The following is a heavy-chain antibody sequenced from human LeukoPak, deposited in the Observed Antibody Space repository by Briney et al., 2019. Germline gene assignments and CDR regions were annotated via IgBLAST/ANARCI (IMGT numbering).Heavy chain of an antibody. J-gene: IGHJ4*02. V-gene: IGHV1-24*01. CDR3: ATVYCSGGSCYSAYFDY. D-gene: IGHD2-15*01. CDR2: FDPEDGET. Sequence: ASVKVSCKVSGYTLTELSMHWVRQAPGKGLEWMGGFDPEDGETIYAQKFQGRVTMTEDTSTDTAYMELSSLRSGDTAVYYCATVYCSGGSCYSAYFDYWGQGTLVTVSS. CDR1: GYTLTELS.